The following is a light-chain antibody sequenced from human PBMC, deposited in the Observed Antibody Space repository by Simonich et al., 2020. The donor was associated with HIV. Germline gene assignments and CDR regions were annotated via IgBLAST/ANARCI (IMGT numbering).Light chain of an antibody. J-gene: IGKJ2*01. CDR1: QSVSSN. V-gene: IGKV3-20*01. CDR2: GAS. CDR3: QQYGSSPPYT. Sequence: EIVMTQSPATLSVSPGDRATLSCRASQSVSSNLAWYQQKPGQAPRLLIYGASSRATGIPDRCSGSGSVTDFTLTISRLEPEDFAVYYGQQYGSSPPYTVGQGTKLEIK.